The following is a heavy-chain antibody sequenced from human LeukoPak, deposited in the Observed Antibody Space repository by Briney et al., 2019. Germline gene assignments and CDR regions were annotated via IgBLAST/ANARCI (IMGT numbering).Heavy chain of an antibody. CDR3: ARDSVSSSCFDY. J-gene: IGHJ4*02. CDR1: GFTFSSYS. CDR2: ISSSSSYI. V-gene: IGHV3-21*01. D-gene: IGHD6-13*01. Sequence: GGSLRLSCGASGFTFSSYSMNWVRQAPGKGLEWVSSISSSSSYIYYADSVKGRFTISRDNAKNSLYLQMNSLRAEDTAVYYCARDSVSSSCFDYWGQGTLVTVSS.